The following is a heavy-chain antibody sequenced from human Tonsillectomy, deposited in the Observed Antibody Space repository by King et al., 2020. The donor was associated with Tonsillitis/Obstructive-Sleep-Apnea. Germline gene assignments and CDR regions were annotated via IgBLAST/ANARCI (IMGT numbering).Heavy chain of an antibody. CDR2: IYACGST. CDR1: GFPCISNY. V-gene: IGHV3-66*01. J-gene: IGHJ4*02. CDR3: AASHLDYGDFTFDY. D-gene: IGHD4-17*01. Sequence: VQLVESGGGLVQPGGALRLSCASSGFPCISNYMTWCRRSPGRGLVWVLVIYACGSTFYAHSVKGRFTISRDNSKSTLYLQMNSLRAEDTAVYYCAASHLDYGDFTFDYWGRGTLVTVSS.